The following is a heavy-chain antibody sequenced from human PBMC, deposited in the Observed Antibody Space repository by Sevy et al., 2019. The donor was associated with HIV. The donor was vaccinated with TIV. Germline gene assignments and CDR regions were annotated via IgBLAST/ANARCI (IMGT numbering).Heavy chain of an antibody. CDR2: IYYSGST. D-gene: IGHD6-6*01. CDR3: ARDQAESSSTGGLDS. Sequence: SETVLTCSVSGASVSSGSFFWTWIRQAPGKGLEWIGYIYYSGSTNYNPSLKSRVTFSVDTSKNQFSLKLRSVTAADTAVYYCARDQAESSSTGGLDSWGPGALVTVSS. V-gene: IGHV4-61*01. CDR1: GASVSSGSFF. J-gene: IGHJ4*02.